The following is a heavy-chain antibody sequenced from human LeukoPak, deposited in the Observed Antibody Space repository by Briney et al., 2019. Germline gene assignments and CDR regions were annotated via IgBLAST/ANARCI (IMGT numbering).Heavy chain of an antibody. CDR2: IKQDGTER. D-gene: IGHD3-10*02. CDR1: GFTFSSYW. J-gene: IGHJ4*02. CDR3: ARYVNYFDP. V-gene: IGHV3-7*01. Sequence: GESRKISCAASGFTFSSYWMTWVRQAPGKGLEWVATIKQDGTERYNVDSVRGRFTISRDNAKNSLFLQVNSLRAEDTALYYCARYVNYFDPWGQGTLITVSS.